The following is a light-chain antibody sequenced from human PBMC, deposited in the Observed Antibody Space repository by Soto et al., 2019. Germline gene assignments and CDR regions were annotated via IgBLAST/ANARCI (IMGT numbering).Light chain of an antibody. CDR3: CSYAGSYKVL. Sequence: QSVLTQPRSVSGSPGQSVTISCTGTSSDVGAYNYVSWYQQLPGKAPKLMISDVSKRPSGVPDRFSGSKSGNTASLTISGLQAEDEADYYCCSYAGSYKVLFGGGTQLTVL. J-gene: IGLJ2*01. V-gene: IGLV2-11*01. CDR2: DVS. CDR1: SSDVGAYNY.